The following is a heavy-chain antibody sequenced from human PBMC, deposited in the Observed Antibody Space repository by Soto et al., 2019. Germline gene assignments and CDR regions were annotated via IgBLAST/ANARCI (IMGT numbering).Heavy chain of an antibody. Sequence: QVQLVQSGAEEKKPGASVKVSCKASGYTFTSYAMHWVRQAPGQRLEWMGWINAGNGNTKYSRKFQGRVTITRDTSANTAYMVLSSLRPEETVVYCCARVEAAADYWVKGTLVTVSS. CDR2: INAGNGNT. CDR3: ARVEAAADY. D-gene: IGHD6-13*01. J-gene: IGHJ4*02. V-gene: IGHV1-3*05. CDR1: GYTFTSYA.